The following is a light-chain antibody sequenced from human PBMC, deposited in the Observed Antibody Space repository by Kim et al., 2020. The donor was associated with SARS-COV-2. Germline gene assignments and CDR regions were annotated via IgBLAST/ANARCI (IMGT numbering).Light chain of an antibody. V-gene: IGLV6-57*01. J-gene: IGLJ3*02. CDR1: SGSIVDDY. CDR3: QSYASDNWV. CDR2: ENN. Sequence: NFMLTQPPSVSEYPGKTVTISCTRSSGSIVDDYVQWYQQRPGTSPTSVIYENNQRPSGVPDRFSGSIDSSSNSASLTISGLKTEDEADYYCQSYASDNWVFGEGTQLTVL.